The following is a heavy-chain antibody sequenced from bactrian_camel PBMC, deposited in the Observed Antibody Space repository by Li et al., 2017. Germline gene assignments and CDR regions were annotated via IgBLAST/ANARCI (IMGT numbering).Heavy chain of an antibody. V-gene: IGHV3S26*01. CDR2: IDRDSST. D-gene: IGHD6*01. Sequence: HVQLVESGGGSVQAGGSLRLSCQTSGYAFRRYCINWFREAKGKEREEVAAIDRDSSTSYADFVKDRFTISRDGGQAIVHLHMSSLKPEDTAMYYCAASQPPTYAGSWYQPTTYKFWGHGTQVTVS. CDR3: AASQPPTYAGSWYQPTTYKF. CDR1: GYAFRRYC. J-gene: IGHJ4*01.